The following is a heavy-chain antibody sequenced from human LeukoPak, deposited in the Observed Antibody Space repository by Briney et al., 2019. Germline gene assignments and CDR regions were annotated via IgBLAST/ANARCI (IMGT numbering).Heavy chain of an antibody. V-gene: IGHV1-18*01. J-gene: IGHJ5*02. D-gene: IGHD5-18*01. Sequence: GASVKVSCKASGYTFTSYGISWVRQAPGQGLEWMGWISAYNGNTNYAQKLQGRVTMTTDTSTSTAYMELRSLRSDDTAVYYCARGDTAMARYSWFDPWGQGTLVTVSS. CDR2: ISAYNGNT. CDR1: GYTFTSYG. CDR3: ARGDTAMARYSWFDP.